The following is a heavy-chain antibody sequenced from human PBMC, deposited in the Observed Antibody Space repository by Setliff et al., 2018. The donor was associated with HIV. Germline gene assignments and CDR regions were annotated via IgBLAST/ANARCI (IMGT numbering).Heavy chain of an antibody. CDR2: ISAYNGNT. J-gene: IGHJ4*02. CDR1: GYTFINYG. D-gene: IGHD3-22*01. CDR3: ARDGYYYDGSAYSTFDY. Sequence: ASVKVSCKASGYTFINYGISWVRQAPGQGLEWMGWISAYNGNTNYAQQLQGRATMTTDTSTSTAYMELRSLRSDDTAVYYCARDGYYYDGSAYSTFDYWGQGTLVTVSS. V-gene: IGHV1-18*01.